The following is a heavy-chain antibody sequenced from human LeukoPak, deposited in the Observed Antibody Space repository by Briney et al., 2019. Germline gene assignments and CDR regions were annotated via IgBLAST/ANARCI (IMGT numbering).Heavy chain of an antibody. CDR1: GGSFSGYY. J-gene: IGHJ4*02. CDR3: ARRRTCYYDSSGYYPREYYFDY. D-gene: IGHD3-22*01. Sequence: PSETLSLTCAVYGGSFSGYYWSWIRQPPGKGLEWIGEINHSGSTNYNPSLKSRVTISVDTSKNQFSLKLSSVTAADTAVYYCARRRTCYYDSSGYYPREYYFDYWGQGTLVTVSS. V-gene: IGHV4-34*01. CDR2: INHSGST.